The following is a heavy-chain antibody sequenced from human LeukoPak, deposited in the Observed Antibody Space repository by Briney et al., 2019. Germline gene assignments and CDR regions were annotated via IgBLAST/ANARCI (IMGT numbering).Heavy chain of an antibody. CDR3: ARDVSYRGRASWFDP. CDR1: GFTFSSYW. J-gene: IGHJ5*02. D-gene: IGHD3-16*02. Sequence: PGGSLRLSCAVSGFTFSSYWMTWVRQAPGKGLEWVASIKEDGSEKYYEDSVKGRFTISRDNAKNSLYLQMNSLRAEDTAVYYCARDVSYRGRASWFDPWGQGTLVTVSS. V-gene: IGHV3-7*01. CDR2: IKEDGSEK.